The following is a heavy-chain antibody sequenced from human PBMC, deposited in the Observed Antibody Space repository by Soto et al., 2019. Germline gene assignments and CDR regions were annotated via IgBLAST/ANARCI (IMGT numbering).Heavy chain of an antibody. D-gene: IGHD6-13*01. Sequence: SETLSLTCTVSGGSISSGGYYWSWIRQHPGKGLEWIGYIYYSGSTYYNPSLKGRVTISVDTSKNQFSLKLSSVTAADTAVYYCARDREQQLANWFDPWGQGTLVTVSS. CDR2: IYYSGST. CDR1: GGSISSGGYY. J-gene: IGHJ5*02. CDR3: ARDREQQLANWFDP. V-gene: IGHV4-31*03.